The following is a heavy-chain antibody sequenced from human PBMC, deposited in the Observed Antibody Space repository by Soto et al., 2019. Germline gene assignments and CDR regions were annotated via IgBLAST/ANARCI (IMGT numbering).Heavy chain of an antibody. D-gene: IGHD4-4*01. J-gene: IGHJ4*02. V-gene: IGHV3-74*01. Sequence: GGSLRLSCVASGFTFSSYWMHWVRQVPGKGLVWVSRIHTDGIVTNYADSVKGRFTISRDNAENTLYLQMNSLRDDDMAVYYCARAGMATVSFFDYWGQGTLVTVSS. CDR1: GFTFSSYW. CDR3: ARAGMATVSFFDY. CDR2: IHTDGIVT.